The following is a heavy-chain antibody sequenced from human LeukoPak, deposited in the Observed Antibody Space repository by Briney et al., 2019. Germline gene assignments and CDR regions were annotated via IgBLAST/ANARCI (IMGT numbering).Heavy chain of an antibody. CDR3: ARPDSNYVYYYMDV. CDR2: ISSSGNII. CDR1: GFSFSTYS. Sequence: GGSLRLSCVVSGFSFSTYSLNWIRQAPGKGLEWVSYISSSGNIIYYADSVKGRFTVSRDNAKNTLYLQMNSLRAEDTAVYYCARPDSNYVYYYMDVWGKGTTVTVSS. D-gene: IGHD4-11*01. V-gene: IGHV3-48*04. J-gene: IGHJ6*03.